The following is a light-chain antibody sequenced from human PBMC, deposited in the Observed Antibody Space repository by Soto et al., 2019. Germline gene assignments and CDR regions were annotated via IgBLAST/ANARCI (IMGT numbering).Light chain of an antibody. V-gene: IGLV1-47*01. CDR1: TSNILRNY. CDR3: ASWDDSLSGYV. CDR2: MND. J-gene: IGLJ1*01. Sequence: QSVLTHPPSASGNPGQRLTISCSGSTSNILRNYVYWYRQLPGTAPRLLISMNDQRPSGVPDRFSGSKSGTSASLAISGLRSEDEADYYCASWDDSLSGYVFGSGTKVNVL.